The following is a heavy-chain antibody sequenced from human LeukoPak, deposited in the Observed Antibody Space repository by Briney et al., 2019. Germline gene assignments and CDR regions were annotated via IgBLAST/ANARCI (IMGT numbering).Heavy chain of an antibody. D-gene: IGHD5-24*01. CDR1: GGTFSSYA. CDR2: IIPILGIA. V-gene: IGHV1-69*04. Sequence: GASVKVSCKASGGTFSSYAISWVRQAPGQGLEWMGRIIPILGIANYAQKFQGRVTITADKSTSTAYMELSSLRAEDTAVYYCAKEGERWLQLAFDYWGQGTLVTVSS. J-gene: IGHJ4*02. CDR3: AKEGERWLQLAFDY.